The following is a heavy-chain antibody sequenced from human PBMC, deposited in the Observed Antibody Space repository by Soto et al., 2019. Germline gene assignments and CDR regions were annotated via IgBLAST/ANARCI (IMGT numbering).Heavy chain of an antibody. V-gene: IGHV1-69*01. D-gene: IGHD2-2*01. Sequence: QVQLVKSGAEVKTPGSSVKVSCKASGGTFSSYTISWVRQAPGQGLEWMGGIIPISGTANYAQKFQGRVTITADESTSTAYMELSSLRSEDTAVYYCARSQGSSTSLEIYYYYYYGMDVWGQGTTVTVSS. CDR3: ARSQGSSTSLEIYYYYYYGMDV. J-gene: IGHJ6*02. CDR2: IIPISGTA. CDR1: GGTFSSYT.